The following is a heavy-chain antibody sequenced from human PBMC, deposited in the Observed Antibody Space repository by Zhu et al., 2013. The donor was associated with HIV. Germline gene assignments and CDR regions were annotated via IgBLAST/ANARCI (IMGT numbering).Heavy chain of an antibody. V-gene: IGHV1-69*06. CDR1: GVYFNSLP. CDR3: AGEPTESLYGSGSYYPYYFDY. Sequence: QVQLVQSGPEVKRPGSSVKVSCETSGVYFNSLPISWLRQAPGQGLEWMGGIIPIFGTANYAQKFQGRVTITADKSTSTAYMELSSLRSEDTVVYYCAGEPTESLYGSGSYYPYYFDYWGQGTLVTVSS. J-gene: IGHJ4*02. D-gene: IGHD3-10*01. CDR2: IIPIFGTA.